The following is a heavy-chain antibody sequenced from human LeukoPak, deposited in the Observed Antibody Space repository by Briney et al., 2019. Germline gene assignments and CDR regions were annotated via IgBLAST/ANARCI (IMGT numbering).Heavy chain of an antibody. CDR2: IYSGGST. CDR3: ARSPGYSDY. V-gene: IGHV3-53*01. J-gene: IGHJ4*02. CDR1: GFTFSSYA. Sequence: PGGSLRLSCAASGFTFSSYAMSWVRRAPGKGLEWVSVIYSGGSTYYADSVEGRFTISRDNSKNTVYLQMNSLRAEDTAVYYCARSPGYSDYWGQGTLVTVSS.